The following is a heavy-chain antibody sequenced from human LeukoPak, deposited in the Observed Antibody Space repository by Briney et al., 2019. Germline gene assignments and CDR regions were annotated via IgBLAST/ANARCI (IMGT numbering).Heavy chain of an antibody. V-gene: IGHV4-59*12. J-gene: IGHJ5*02. D-gene: IGHD3-10*01. Sequence: SETLSLTCTVSGGSISTYFWSWIRQPPGKGLEWIGYIYYSGSTNYNPSLKSRVTISVDTSKNQFSLKLMSVTAADTAVYYCARDSGTTGEVKFDPWGQGTLVTVSS. CDR3: ARDSGTTGEVKFDP. CDR2: IYYSGST. CDR1: GGSISTYF.